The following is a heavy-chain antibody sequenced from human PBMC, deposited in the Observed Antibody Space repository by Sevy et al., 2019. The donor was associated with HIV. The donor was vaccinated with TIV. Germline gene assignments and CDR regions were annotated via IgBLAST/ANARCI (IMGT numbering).Heavy chain of an antibody. CDR1: GFIFTGYW. V-gene: IGHV3-7*03. CDR2: TKQDGGEK. Sequence: GGSLRLSCAASGFIFTGYWMSWVRQAPGKGLEWVANTKQDGGEKYYADSVKGRFTISRDNAKNSLYLQMNSLRAEDTAIYYCARVGQLSFWYWGQGTLVTVSS. CDR3: ARVGQLSFWY. J-gene: IGHJ4*02. D-gene: IGHD6-6*01.